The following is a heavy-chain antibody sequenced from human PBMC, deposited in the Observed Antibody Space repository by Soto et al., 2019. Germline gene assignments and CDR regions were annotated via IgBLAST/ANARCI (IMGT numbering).Heavy chain of an antibody. Sequence: QVQLQESGPGLVKPSETLSLTCTVSGGSISSYYWSWIRQPPGKGLEWIGYIYYSGSTNYNPSLKSRVTISVDTSKNQFSLKLSSVTAADTAVYYCARADHYDFWCGYYHWFDPWGQGTLVTVSS. CDR2: IYYSGST. CDR1: GGSISSYY. J-gene: IGHJ5*02. CDR3: ARADHYDFWCGYYHWFDP. D-gene: IGHD3-3*01. V-gene: IGHV4-59*01.